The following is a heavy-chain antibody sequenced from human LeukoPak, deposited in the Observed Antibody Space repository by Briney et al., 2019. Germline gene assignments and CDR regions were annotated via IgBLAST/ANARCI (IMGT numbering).Heavy chain of an antibody. Sequence: SQTLSLTCTITGASIGTGGFYWTWIRQPPGEGLEWIGYIYYTGSVDYNASLKSRLTISLDTSKNQFSLKLNSVTAADAAVYYCARDHSYFFGSQTSTLDVWGQGTAVTVSS. D-gene: IGHD3-10*01. V-gene: IGHV4-31*03. CDR3: ARDHSYFFGSQTSTLDV. J-gene: IGHJ6*02. CDR1: GASIGTGGFY. CDR2: IYYTGSV.